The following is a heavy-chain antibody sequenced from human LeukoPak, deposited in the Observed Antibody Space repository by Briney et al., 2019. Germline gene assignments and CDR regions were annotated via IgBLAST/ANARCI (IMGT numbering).Heavy chain of an antibody. CDR3: ARHPGGSSFDY. Sequence: PSETLSLTCTVSGGSISSSNYYWGWVRQPPGKGREWVATIYYTGNTYDNPSLKSRLTISVDTSKNQFSLKLSSVTAADTALYFCARHPGGSSFDYWGQGTLVTVSS. V-gene: IGHV4-39*01. J-gene: IGHJ4*03. CDR1: GGSISSSNYY. CDR2: IYYTGNT. D-gene: IGHD2-8*02.